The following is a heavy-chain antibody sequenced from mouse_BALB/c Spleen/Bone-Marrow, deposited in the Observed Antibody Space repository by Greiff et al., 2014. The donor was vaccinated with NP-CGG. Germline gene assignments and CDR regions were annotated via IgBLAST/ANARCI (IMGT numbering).Heavy chain of an antibody. J-gene: IGHJ3*01. CDR2: INPSSDYT. Sequence: VQLQQSGAELARPGASVKMSCKASGYTFTSYTIHWVTQRPGQGLEWIGYINPSSDYTNYNQKFKDKATLTADKSSSTAYMQLSSLTSEDSAVYYCAREGLRAWFVYWGQGTLVTVSA. D-gene: IGHD2-4*01. V-gene: IGHV1-4*01. CDR3: AREGLRAWFVY. CDR1: GYTFTSYT.